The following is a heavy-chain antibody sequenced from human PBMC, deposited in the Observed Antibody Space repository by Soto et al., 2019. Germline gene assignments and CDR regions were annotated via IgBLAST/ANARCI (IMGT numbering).Heavy chain of an antibody. CDR2: IKSKTDGGTT. CDR1: GFTFSNAW. D-gene: IGHD3-3*01. Sequence: GGSLRLSCAASGFTFSNAWMNWVRQAPGKGLEWVGRIKSKTDGGTTDYAAPVKGRFTISRDDSKNTLYLQMNSLKTEDTAVYYCTTANRFLEWLLDDYWGQGTLVTVSS. J-gene: IGHJ4*02. V-gene: IGHV3-15*07. CDR3: TTANRFLEWLLDDY.